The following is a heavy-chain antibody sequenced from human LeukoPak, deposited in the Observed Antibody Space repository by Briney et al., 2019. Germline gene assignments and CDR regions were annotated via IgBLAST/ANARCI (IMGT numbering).Heavy chain of an antibody. CDR3: ARRFLTGESDF. CDR1: GFTFSSYW. CDR2: LISDGSSA. Sequence: GGSLRLSCAASGFTFSSYWMHWVRQAPGKGLVWVSRLISDGSSASYADSVKGRFTISRDNTKNILYLQMNSLRAEDTAVYYCARRFLTGESDFWGQGTLVTVSS. J-gene: IGHJ4*02. D-gene: IGHD7-27*01. V-gene: IGHV3-74*01.